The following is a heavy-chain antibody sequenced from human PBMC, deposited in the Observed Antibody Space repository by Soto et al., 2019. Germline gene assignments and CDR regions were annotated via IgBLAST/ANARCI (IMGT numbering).Heavy chain of an antibody. J-gene: IGHJ3*01. CDR2: INPSGGVP. Sequence: QVQLVQSGAEVKKPGASVKVSCKASGYTFTNYYINWVRQAPGHGLEWMGIINPSGGVPTFAQKFQGRVTMTSDTSTSTVYMELSSLRSEDTAVYYCAREGNGYDLWGRGTMVTVSS. CDR1: GYTFTNYY. CDR3: AREGNGYDL. V-gene: IGHV1-46*01. D-gene: IGHD2-8*01.